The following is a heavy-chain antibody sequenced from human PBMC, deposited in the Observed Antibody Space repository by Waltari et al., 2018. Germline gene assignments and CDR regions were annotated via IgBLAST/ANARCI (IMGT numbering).Heavy chain of an antibody. Sequence: EVQLVESGGGLVQPGGSIRLSCAASGFTFSSYAMSWVSQATGKGRERVSAISGSGGSTYYADSVKGRFTISRDNSKNTLYLQMNSLRAEDTAVYYCAKTPHFLGAMPGDYWGQGTLVTVSS. V-gene: IGHV3-23*04. D-gene: IGHD1-26*01. CDR3: AKTPHFLGAMPGDY. J-gene: IGHJ4*02. CDR2: ISGSGGST. CDR1: GFTFSSYA.